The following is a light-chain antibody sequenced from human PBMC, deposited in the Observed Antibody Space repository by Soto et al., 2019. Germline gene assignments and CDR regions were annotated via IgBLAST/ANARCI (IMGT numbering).Light chain of an antibody. V-gene: IGKV1-39*01. CDR2: AAS. J-gene: IGKJ1*01. CDR3: QQSFSPPPGT. Sequence: DIQMTQSPSSLSASVGDSVTITCRASQNIKTYLNWYQQKPGKAPNLLIYAASSLHSGVPSRFSGSGSGTDFTLPISSLQPEVFATYYCQQSFSPPPGTFGQGTKVEIK. CDR1: QNIKTY.